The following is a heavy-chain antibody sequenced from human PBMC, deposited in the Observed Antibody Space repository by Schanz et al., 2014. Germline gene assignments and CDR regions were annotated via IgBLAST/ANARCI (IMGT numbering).Heavy chain of an antibody. CDR3: ARHEGSRYYPLDV. CDR2: ISYSGSN. Sequence: QVQLQESGPGLVKPSQTLSLTCTVSGASISSGGYYWDWIRLLPEKGLEWIGYISYSGSNSYNPSLKSRLTISVDTSKNQFSLRLSSVTAEDTAVYYCARHEGSRYYPLDVWGQGTTVTVSS. D-gene: IGHD3-10*01. J-gene: IGHJ6*02. CDR1: GASISSGGYY. V-gene: IGHV4-31*03.